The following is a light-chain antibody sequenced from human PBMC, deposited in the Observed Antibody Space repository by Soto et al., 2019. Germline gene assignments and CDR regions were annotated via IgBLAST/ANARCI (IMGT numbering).Light chain of an antibody. CDR1: SSNIGAGYD. CDR2: VNT. V-gene: IGLV1-40*01. CDR3: QSYDSSLSGYV. J-gene: IGLJ1*01. Sequence: QSVLTQPPSVSGAPGQGVTISCTGRSSNIGAGYDVHWYQQLPGTAPKLLIFVNTNRPSGVPDRFSGSKSGTSASLAITGLQAEDEADYYCQSYDSSLSGYVFGTGTKVTVL.